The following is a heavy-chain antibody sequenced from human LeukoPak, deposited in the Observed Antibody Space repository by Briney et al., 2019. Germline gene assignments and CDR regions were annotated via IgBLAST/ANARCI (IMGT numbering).Heavy chain of an antibody. CDR3: ARRGVEYTIDY. J-gene: IGHJ4*02. V-gene: IGHV7-4-1*02. D-gene: IGHD2/OR15-2a*01. Sequence: ASVKVSCKASGYSFRNYALNWVRQAPGQGLEWMGWINTDAGNPTYAQGFTGRFVFSLDTSVSTAYQQISAPKAEDTAVYYCARRGVEYTIDYWGQGTLVTVSS. CDR2: INTDAGNP. CDR1: GYSFRNYA.